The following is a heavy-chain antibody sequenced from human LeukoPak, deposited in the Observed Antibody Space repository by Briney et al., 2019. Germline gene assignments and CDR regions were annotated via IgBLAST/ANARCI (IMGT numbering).Heavy chain of an antibody. J-gene: IGHJ4*02. Sequence: SETLSLTCTISGSSISSAYYWGWIRQPPGKSLEWIGTIYHSGTVYYNPSLESRVTISVDTSKNHFSLKLSSVTAADTAVYYCARSRGYSVTADYWGQGTLVTVSS. V-gene: IGHV4-38-2*02. CDR3: ARSRGYSVTADY. CDR2: IYHSGTV. D-gene: IGHD5-18*01. CDR1: GSSISSAYY.